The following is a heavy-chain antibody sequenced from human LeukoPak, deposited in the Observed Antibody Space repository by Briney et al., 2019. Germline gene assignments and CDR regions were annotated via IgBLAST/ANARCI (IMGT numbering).Heavy chain of an antibody. CDR1: GFTFSSYA. V-gene: IGHV3-30*04. CDR2: ISYDGSNK. CDR3: ARDSLSPHSSSWNDYGMDV. D-gene: IGHD6-13*01. J-gene: IGHJ6*02. Sequence: PGRSLRLSCAASGFTFSSYAMHWVRQAPGKGLEWVAVISYDGSNKYYADSVKGRFTISRDNSKNTLYLQMNSLRAEDTAVYYCARDSLSPHSSSWNDYGMDVWGQGTTVTVSS.